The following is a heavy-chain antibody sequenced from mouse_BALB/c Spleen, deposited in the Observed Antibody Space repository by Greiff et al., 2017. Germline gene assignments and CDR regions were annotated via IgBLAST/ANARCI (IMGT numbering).Heavy chain of an antibody. J-gene: IGHJ3*01. D-gene: IGHD3-1*01. CDR3: ARSGDGCAY. Sequence: DVKLVESGGGLVQPGGSRKLSFAASGFTFSSFGMHWVRQAPEKGLEWVAYISSGSSTIYYADTVKGRFTISRDNPKNTLFLQMTSLRSEDTAMSYCARSGDGCAYGGQGTLVHVS. CDR1: GFTFSSFG. V-gene: IGHV5-17*02. CDR2: ISSGSSTI.